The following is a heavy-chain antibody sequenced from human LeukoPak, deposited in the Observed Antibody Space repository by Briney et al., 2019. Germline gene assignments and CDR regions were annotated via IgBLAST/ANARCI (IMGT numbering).Heavy chain of an antibody. CDR3: ARANSHYGDYSAFDI. CDR1: GFTFSSYE. D-gene: IGHD4-17*01. V-gene: IGHV3-48*03. Sequence: GGSLRLSCAASGFTFSSYEMNWVRQAPGKGLEWVSYISSSGSTIYYADSVKGRFTISRDNAKNSLYLQMNSLRAEDTAVYYCARANSHYGDYSAFDIWGQGTMVTVSS. J-gene: IGHJ3*02. CDR2: ISSSGSTI.